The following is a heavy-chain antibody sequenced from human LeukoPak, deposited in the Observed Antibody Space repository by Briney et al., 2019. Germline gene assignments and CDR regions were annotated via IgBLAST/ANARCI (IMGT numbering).Heavy chain of an antibody. CDR1: GYTFTSYG. V-gene: IGHV1-18*01. J-gene: IGHJ5*02. D-gene: IGHD2-21*02. Sequence: ASVKVSCKASGYTFTSYGIGWVRQAPGQGLEWMGWISAYNGNTNYAQKLQGRVTMTTDTSTSTAYMELRSLRSDDTAVYYCARQYCGGDCYSNWFDPWGQGTLVTVSS. CDR3: ARQYCGGDCYSNWFDP. CDR2: ISAYNGNT.